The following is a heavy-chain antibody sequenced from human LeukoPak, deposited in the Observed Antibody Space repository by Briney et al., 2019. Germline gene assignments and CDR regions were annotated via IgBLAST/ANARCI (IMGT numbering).Heavy chain of an antibody. V-gene: IGHV3-74*03. D-gene: IGHD6-19*01. Sequence: GGSLRLSCAASGFTFSNSWMHWVRQGPGKGPVWVSRIKSDGSYITYADSVKGRFIISRDNAENTLYLQMNSLRVDDTAVYYCTTGDSGWYNYWGQGTLVTVSA. CDR1: GFTFSNSW. CDR3: TTGDSGWYNY. CDR2: IKSDGSYI. J-gene: IGHJ4*02.